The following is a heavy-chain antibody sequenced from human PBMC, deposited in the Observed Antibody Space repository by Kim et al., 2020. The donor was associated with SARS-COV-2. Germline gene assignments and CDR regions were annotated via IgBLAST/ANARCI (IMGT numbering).Heavy chain of an antibody. D-gene: IGHD3-16*01. V-gene: IGHV3-23*01. CDR3: GGHGAFSY. CDR2: IRGGGDT. Sequence: GGSLRLSCAASGFTLSNNAMTWVRQAPGKGLEWVSDIRGGGDTYYADSVKGRFTFSRDDSQNVLFLQMDSLRADDTALYYCGGHGAFSYSSQGTLVTVAS. J-gene: IGHJ4*02. CDR1: GFTLSNNA.